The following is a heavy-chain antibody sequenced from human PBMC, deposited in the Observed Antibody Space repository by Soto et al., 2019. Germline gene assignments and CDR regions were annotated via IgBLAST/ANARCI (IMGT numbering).Heavy chain of an antibody. D-gene: IGHD3-10*01. J-gene: IGHJ3*01. CDR1: GGTFSNFA. CDR2: VIPIFHTP. Sequence: QVQLVQSGAEVKKPGSSVKVSCKASGGTFSNFAINWLRQAPGQGLEWMGGVIPIFHTPLYAQRFQGRVTITADTITPPVYKETSRPKSEEPARHFWEGPYRGKFSFDLLGQGTMVTVSS. V-gene: IGHV1-69*06. CDR3: EGPYRGKFSFDL.